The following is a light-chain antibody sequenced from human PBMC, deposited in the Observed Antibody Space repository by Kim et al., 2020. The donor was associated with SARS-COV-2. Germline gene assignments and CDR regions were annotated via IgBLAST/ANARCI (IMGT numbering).Light chain of an antibody. J-gene: IGLJ1*01. Sequence: VSPGQTATITCSGDKLGDKYACWYQHKPGQSPVLIIYQDNKRPSGIPERFSGSNSGDTATLTISGTQAMDEADYYCQAWDSSTAVFGTGTKVTVL. CDR1: KLGDKY. CDR3: QAWDSSTAV. V-gene: IGLV3-1*01. CDR2: QDN.